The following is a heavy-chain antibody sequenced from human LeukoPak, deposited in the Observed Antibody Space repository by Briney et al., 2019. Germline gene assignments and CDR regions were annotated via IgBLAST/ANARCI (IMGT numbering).Heavy chain of an antibody. V-gene: IGHV3-66*02. J-gene: IGHJ4*02. Sequence: GRSLRLSCAASGFTVSSNYMSWVRQAPGKGLEWVSVIYSGGSTYYADSVKGRFTISRDNSKNTLYLQMNSLRAEDTAVYYCARGDGNYDFWSGYYKGFDYWGQGTLVTVSS. CDR1: GFTVSSNY. D-gene: IGHD3-3*01. CDR3: ARGDGNYDFWSGYYKGFDY. CDR2: IYSGGST.